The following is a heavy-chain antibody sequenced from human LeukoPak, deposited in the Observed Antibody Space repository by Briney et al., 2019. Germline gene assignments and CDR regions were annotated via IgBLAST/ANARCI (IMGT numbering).Heavy chain of an antibody. J-gene: IGHJ5*02. Sequence: SETLSLTCTVSGGSISSFFRNWIRQPPGKGLEWIGFTHNSGTTNYNPSLKSRVTMSLDTSKNQFSLKLTSVTAADTAFYYCARSRGGFGDYGSWFDPWGQGTLVTVSS. D-gene: IGHD4-17*01. V-gene: IGHV4-59*01. CDR2: THNSGTT. CDR1: GGSISSFF. CDR3: ARSRGGFGDYGSWFDP.